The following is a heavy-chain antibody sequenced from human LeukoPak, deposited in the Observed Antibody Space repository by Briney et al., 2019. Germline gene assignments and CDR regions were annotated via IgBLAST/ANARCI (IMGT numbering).Heavy chain of an antibody. CDR1: GLSVSSNY. J-gene: IGHJ4*02. Sequence: GGSLRLSCVASGLSVSSNYMSWVRQAPGKGLEWVSVIYRDGSSYYAESVKGRFTISRDNSKNTLYIQMKRLRAEGTAVYYCASSITMVRGVMGYWGQGTLVTVSS. CDR3: ASSITMVRGVMGY. CDR2: IYRDGSS. V-gene: IGHV3-66*01. D-gene: IGHD3-10*01.